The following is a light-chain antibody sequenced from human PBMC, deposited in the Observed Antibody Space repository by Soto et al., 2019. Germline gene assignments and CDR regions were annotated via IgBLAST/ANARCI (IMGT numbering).Light chain of an antibody. CDR3: QQYGSSPPT. CDR2: GAS. Sequence: PGERATLSCRASERLSSVYLAWYQQRPGQPPRLLIYGASNRATGIPDRFSGSGSGTDFTLIINRLEPEDFALYYCQQYGSSPPTFGQGTKVDIK. J-gene: IGKJ1*01. CDR1: ERLSSVY. V-gene: IGKV3-20*01.